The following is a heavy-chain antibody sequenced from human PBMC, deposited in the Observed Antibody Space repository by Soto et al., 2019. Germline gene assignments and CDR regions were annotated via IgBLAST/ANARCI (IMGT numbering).Heavy chain of an antibody. J-gene: IGHJ3*02. CDR2: IIPIFGTA. V-gene: IGHV1-69*13. CDR1: GGTFSSYA. Sequence: SVKVSCKASGGTFSSYAISWVRQAPGQGLEWMGGIIPIFGTANYAQKFQGRVTITADESTSTAYMELSSLRSEDTAVYYCARDQPDIAAAEDDDFDISVQGTMVTVSS. D-gene: IGHD6-13*01. CDR3: ARDQPDIAAAEDDDFDI.